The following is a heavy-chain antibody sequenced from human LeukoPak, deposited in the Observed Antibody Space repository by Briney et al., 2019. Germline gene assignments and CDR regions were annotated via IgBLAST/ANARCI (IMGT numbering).Heavy chain of an antibody. D-gene: IGHD3-3*02. CDR1: GDSIGRYY. V-gene: IGHV4-59*08. Sequence: SETLSLTCTVSGDSIGRYYWAWIRQPPGKGLEWIGYIYYSGTTKYNPSLKGRFTISVDTSKSQFSLNVRSVTAQDTAGYYCARATLSDTEALNYGGKETLATVPS. CDR3: ARATLSDTEALNY. CDR2: IYYSGTT. J-gene: IGHJ4*02.